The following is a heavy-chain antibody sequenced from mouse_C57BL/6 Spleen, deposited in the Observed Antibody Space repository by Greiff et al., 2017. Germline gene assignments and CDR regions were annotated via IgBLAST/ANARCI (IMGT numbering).Heavy chain of an antibody. J-gene: IGHJ2*01. Sequence: VQLKESGAELVRPGASVKLSCKASGYTFTEYTIHWVKQRSGQGLEWIGRFYPGSGSIKYNEKFKDKATLTADKSSSTVYMEVSRLTSDDSAVYVCASHAKYYYGSSSCFDYWGQGTTLTVS. CDR3: ASHAKYYYGSSSCFDY. CDR1: GYTFTEYT. V-gene: IGHV1-62-2*01. CDR2: FYPGSGSI. D-gene: IGHD1-1*01.